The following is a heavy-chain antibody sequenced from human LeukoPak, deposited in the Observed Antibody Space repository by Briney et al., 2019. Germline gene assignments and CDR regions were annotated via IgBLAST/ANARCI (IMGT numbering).Heavy chain of an antibody. V-gene: IGHV3-30*02. D-gene: IGHD1-26*01. CDR2: IRYDGSNK. Sequence: PGGSLRLSCAASGFTFSSYGMHWVRQAPGKGLEWVAFIRYDGSNKYYADSVKGRFTISRDNSKNTLYLQMNSLRAEDTAVYYCASLPSGRHLSIRHWGQGTLVTVSS. CDR3: ASLPSGRHLSIRH. J-gene: IGHJ1*01. CDR1: GFTFSSYG.